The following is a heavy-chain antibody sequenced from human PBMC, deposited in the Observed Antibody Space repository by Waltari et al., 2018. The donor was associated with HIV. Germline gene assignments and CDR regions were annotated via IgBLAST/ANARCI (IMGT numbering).Heavy chain of an antibody. V-gene: IGHV3-7*01. J-gene: IGHJ4*02. CDR1: GVTFSGYW. CDR2: IKEDGGLE. Sequence: EVQLVESGGGLVQPGGSLRLSCAASGVTFSGYWMSWVRQAPGKGLGWVANIKEDGGLEYHVDSVKGRFTISRDNPKNLLFLQMNSLRVEDTAVYYCVRDGPFVDVEYWGQGTLVTVSS. CDR3: VRDGPFVDVEY. D-gene: IGHD5-12*01.